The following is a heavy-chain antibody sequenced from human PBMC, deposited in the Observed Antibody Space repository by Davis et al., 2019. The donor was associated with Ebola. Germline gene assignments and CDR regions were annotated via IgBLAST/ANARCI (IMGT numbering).Heavy chain of an antibody. D-gene: IGHD5-24*01. CDR1: GFTFGDYA. J-gene: IGHJ4*02. V-gene: IGHV3-49*03. CDR2: IRSKAYGGTT. Sequence: PGGSLRLSCTASGFTFGDYAMSWFRQAPGKGLEWVGFIRSKAYGGTTEYAASVKGRFTISRDDSKSIAYLQMNSLKTEDTAVYYCTTVAESEIRVDYWGQGTLVTVSS. CDR3: TTVAESEIRVDY.